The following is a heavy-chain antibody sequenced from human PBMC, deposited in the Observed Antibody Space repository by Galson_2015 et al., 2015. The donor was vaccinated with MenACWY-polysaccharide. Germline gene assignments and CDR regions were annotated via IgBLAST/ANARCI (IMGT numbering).Heavy chain of an antibody. V-gene: IGHV4-39*07. CDR3: VRERPFDP. CDR1: GGSIITNRRYC. Sequence: QVQLQESGPGLVRPSETLSLTCTVSGGSIITNRRYCWGWIRQPPEKGLEWIGSVCDNGDTYSIPSLKSRVTISMDTYRNQFSLKLSLLTAADTAVYYCVRERPFDPWGQGMLVSVSS. J-gene: IGHJ5*02. CDR2: VCDNGDT.